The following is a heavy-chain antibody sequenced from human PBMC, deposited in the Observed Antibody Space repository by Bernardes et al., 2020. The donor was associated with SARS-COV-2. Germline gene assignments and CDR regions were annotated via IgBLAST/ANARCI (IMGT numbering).Heavy chain of an antibody. V-gene: IGHV2-70*11. J-gene: IGHJ4*02. CDR3: ARLRVGGDNYLYDY. Sequence: SLPTLVKPSQTLTLTCTFSGFSLRSSGMSVNWIRQPPGKALEWLARIDWDDDTYYTTSLKTRLSISKDTSRNHEVLTMTYMDHVDSATDYFARLRVGGDNYLYDYWRQGSLVAVSS. CDR1: GFSLRSSGMS. D-gene: IGHD1-1*01. CDR2: IDWDDDT.